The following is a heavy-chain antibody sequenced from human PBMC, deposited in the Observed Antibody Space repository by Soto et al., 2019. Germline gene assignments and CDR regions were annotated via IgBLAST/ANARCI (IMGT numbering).Heavy chain of an antibody. Sequence: QVQLVQSGAELRKPGSAVKLSCKASGGTFSNSPISWVRQIPGQGPEWMGRIIPSPARTIYSRKFRGRVTLTADKSTQTVYMTLSSLTTEDSGVYYCARDPGGASSFDYWGQGTRVTVSS. CDR3: ARDPGGASSFDY. CDR2: IIPSPART. D-gene: IGHD3-16*01. CDR1: GGTFSNSP. V-gene: IGHV1-69*08. J-gene: IGHJ4*02.